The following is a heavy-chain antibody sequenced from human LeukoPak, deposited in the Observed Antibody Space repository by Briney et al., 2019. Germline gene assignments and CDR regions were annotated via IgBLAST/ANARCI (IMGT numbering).Heavy chain of an antibody. V-gene: IGHV4-30-2*02. CDR3: ARMTTVTTFGTFDY. CDR1: GGSISSGGYY. CDR2: IYHSGST. D-gene: IGHD4-17*01. J-gene: IGHJ4*02. Sequence: PSETLSLTCTVSGGSISSGGYYWSWIRQPPGKGLEWIGYIYHSGSTYYNPSLKSRVTISVDRSKNQFSLKLSSVTAADTAVYYCARMTTVTTFGTFDYWGQGTLVTVSS.